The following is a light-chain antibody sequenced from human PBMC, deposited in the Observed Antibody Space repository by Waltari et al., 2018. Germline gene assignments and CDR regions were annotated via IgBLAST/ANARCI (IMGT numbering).Light chain of an antibody. Sequence: QSALTQPAPVSGSPGQSITISCTGTSIDVGGYNYVSWNQQHQGKPPKPMIYDVNKRPSRLSNRFSGSKAGNTASLTICGRQAEDEADYYCSSYTYSSVVFGGGTTLTVL. CDR1: SIDVGGYNY. CDR3: SSYTYSSVV. CDR2: DVN. V-gene: IGLV2-14*01. J-gene: IGLJ2*01.